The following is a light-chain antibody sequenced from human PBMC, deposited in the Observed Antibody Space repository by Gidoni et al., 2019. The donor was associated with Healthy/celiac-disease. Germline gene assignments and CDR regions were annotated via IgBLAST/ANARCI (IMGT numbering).Light chain of an antibody. Sequence: QSALTQPASVSGSPGQSITISCTGTSSDVGGYNYVSWYQQHPGKAPNLMIYEVSNRPSGVSNRFSGSKSGNTASLTISGLQAEDEADYYCSSYTSSSTLNWVFGEGTKLTVL. CDR1: SSDVGGYNY. CDR3: SSYTSSSTLNWV. CDR2: EVS. J-gene: IGLJ3*02. V-gene: IGLV2-14*01.